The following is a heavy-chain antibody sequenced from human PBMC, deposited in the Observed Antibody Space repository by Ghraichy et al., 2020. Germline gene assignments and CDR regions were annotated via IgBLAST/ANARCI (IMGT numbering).Heavy chain of an antibody. V-gene: IGHV3-48*03. J-gene: IGHJ2*01. CDR3: ARVTKKYWYFDL. CDR1: GFTFSSYE. Sequence: GGSLRLSCAASGFTFSSYEMNWVRQAPGKGLEWVSYISSSGSTIYYADSVKGRFTISRDNAKNSLYLQMNSLRAEDTAVYYCARVTKKYWYFDLWGRGTLVTVSS. CDR2: ISSSGSTI.